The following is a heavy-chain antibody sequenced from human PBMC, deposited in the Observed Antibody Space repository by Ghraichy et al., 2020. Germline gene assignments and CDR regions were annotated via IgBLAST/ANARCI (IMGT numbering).Heavy chain of an antibody. CDR2: ISSSSRYM. Sequence: GGSLRLSCAASGLTFSSYSVNWVRQAPGKGLEWVSYISSSSRYMYYADSVKGRFTISRDNAKNSLYLQMDSLRAEDTAVYFCATDLCSNCVCYSYYFEYWGQGIPVIVSS. CDR1: GLTFSSYS. V-gene: IGHV3-21*01. CDR3: ATDLCSNCVCYSYYFEY. D-gene: IGHD2-8*01. J-gene: IGHJ4*02.